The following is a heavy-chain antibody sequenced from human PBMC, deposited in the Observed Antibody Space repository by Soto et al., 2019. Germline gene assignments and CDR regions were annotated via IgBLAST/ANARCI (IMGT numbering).Heavy chain of an antibody. V-gene: IGHV3-23*01. Sequence: GGSMRLSCAASGFPFTRYSMSWVRQAPGKGLEWVSTIGGSGDTTYYADSVKGRFTISRDISKNTLYLQMNSLRVEDTTVYYCAKDQGSSWYEIDYWGQGTLVTVSS. CDR2: IGGSGDTT. CDR1: GFPFTRYS. J-gene: IGHJ4*02. D-gene: IGHD6-13*01. CDR3: AKDQGSSWYEIDY.